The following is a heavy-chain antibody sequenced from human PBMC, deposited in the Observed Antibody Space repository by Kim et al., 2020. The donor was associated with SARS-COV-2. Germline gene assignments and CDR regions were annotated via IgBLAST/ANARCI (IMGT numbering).Heavy chain of an antibody. CDR2: ISYDGSNK. Sequence: GGSLRLSCAASGFTFSSYAMHWVRQAPGKGLEWVAVISYDGSNKYCADSVKGRFTISRDNSKNTLYLQMNSLRAEDTAVYYCARDRTTRVNHSSGPNWFDPWGQGTLVTVSS. J-gene: IGHJ5*02. V-gene: IGHV3-30-3*01. CDR1: GFTFSSYA. D-gene: IGHD1-1*01. CDR3: ARDRTTRVNHSSGPNWFDP.